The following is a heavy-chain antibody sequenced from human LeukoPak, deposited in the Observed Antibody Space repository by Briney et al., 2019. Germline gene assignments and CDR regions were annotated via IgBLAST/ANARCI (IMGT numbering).Heavy chain of an antibody. CDR3: ARTPGMVVVKTFYCMDV. V-gene: IGHV1-18*01. J-gene: IGHJ6*02. CDR2: IGTYKGNT. Sequence: ASVKVSCKTSGYTFTSDGISWVRQAPGQGLEWMGWIGTYKGNTNYAQMFQGRVTMTTDTSTSTAYMEPKNLRSDDTAVYYCARTPGMVVVKTFYCMDVWGQGTTVTVSS. CDR1: GYTFTSDG. D-gene: IGHD3-22*01.